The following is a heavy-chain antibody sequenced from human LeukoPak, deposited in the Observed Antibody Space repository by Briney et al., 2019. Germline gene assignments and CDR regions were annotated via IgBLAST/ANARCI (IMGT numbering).Heavy chain of an antibody. V-gene: IGHV3-15*01. Sequence: GGSLRLSCAASVFTFSNAWMSSVRQAPGRGREWVGRFKSKTVGGTTDYAAPVKGRFTISRHDSKNTLYLQMNSLKTEDTAVYYCTTGRSYSYYYYYGMDVWGQGTTVTVSS. CDR1: VFTFSNAW. CDR2: FKSKTVGGTT. CDR3: TTGRSYSYYYYYGMDV. J-gene: IGHJ6*02. D-gene: IGHD1-26*01.